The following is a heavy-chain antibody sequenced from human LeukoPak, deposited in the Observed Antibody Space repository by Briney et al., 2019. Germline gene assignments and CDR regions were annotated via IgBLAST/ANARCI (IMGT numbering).Heavy chain of an antibody. CDR1: GGSFSGYY. D-gene: IGHD4-17*01. V-gene: IGHV4-34*01. CDR3: ATHTVTNDY. CDR2: INHSGST. Sequence: SETLSLTCAVYGGSFSGYYWSWIRQPPGKGLGWIGEINHSGSTNYNPSLKSRVTISVDTSKNQFSLKLSSVTAADTAVYYCATHTVTNDYWGQGTLVTVSS. J-gene: IGHJ4*02.